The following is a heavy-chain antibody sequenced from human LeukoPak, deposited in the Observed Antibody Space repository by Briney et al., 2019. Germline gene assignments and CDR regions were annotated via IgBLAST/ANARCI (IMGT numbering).Heavy chain of an antibody. Sequence: GGSLRFPCAAFGLTFSSYGMHWVRQAPGKGLEWVAFIRYDESNKYYADSVKGRFTIPRDNAKNSLYLQMTSLRAEDTAVYYCARVFRRLGTALDAFDIWGEATMVTVPS. D-gene: IGHD3-10*01. V-gene: IGHV3-30*02. CDR1: GLTFSSYG. CDR2: IRYDESNK. J-gene: IGHJ3*02. CDR3: ARVFRRLGTALDAFDI.